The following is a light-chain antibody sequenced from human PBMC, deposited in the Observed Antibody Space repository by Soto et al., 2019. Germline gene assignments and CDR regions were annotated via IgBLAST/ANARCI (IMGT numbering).Light chain of an antibody. J-gene: IGKJ2*01. CDR2: DAS. Sequence: EIVLTQSPATLSLSPGERATLSCRASQSVSSYLACYQQKPGQAPRLLIYDASNRATGIPARLSGSGSGTDFTRTISSLEPEDFAVYYCQQRSNWPTFGQGTKLEIK. V-gene: IGKV3-11*01. CDR1: QSVSSY. CDR3: QQRSNWPT.